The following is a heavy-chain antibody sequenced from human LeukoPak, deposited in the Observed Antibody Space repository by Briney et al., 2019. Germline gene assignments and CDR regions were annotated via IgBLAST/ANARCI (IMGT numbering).Heavy chain of an antibody. J-gene: IGHJ4*02. V-gene: IGHV4-59*01. CDR2: IYYSGST. D-gene: IGHD3-3*01. CDR3: ARAAEGDFWSGYPYYFDY. CDR1: GGSISSYY. Sequence: PSETLSLTCTVSGGSISSYYWSWIRQPPGKGLEWIGYIYYSGSTNYNPSLKSRVTISVDTSKNQFSLKLSSVTAADTAVYYCARAAEGDFWSGYPYYFDYWGQGTLVTVSS.